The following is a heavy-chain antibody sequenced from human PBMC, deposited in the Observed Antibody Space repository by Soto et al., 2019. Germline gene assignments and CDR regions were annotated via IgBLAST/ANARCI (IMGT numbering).Heavy chain of an antibody. CDR2: IWYDGSNK. Sequence: GGSLRLCCAASGFTFSSYGMHWVRQAPGKGLEWVAVIWYDGSNKYYADSVKGRFTISRDNSKNTLYLQMNSLRAEDTAVYYSARDRKRYYDSSGYYDLIDYWGQGTLVTVSS. J-gene: IGHJ4*02. D-gene: IGHD3-22*01. CDR1: GFTFSSYG. V-gene: IGHV3-33*01. CDR3: ARDRKRYYDSSGYYDLIDY.